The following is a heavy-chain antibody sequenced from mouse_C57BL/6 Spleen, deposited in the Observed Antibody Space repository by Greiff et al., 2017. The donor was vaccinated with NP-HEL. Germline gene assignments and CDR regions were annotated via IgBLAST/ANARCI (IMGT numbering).Heavy chain of an antibody. D-gene: IGHD3-2*02. CDR3: ARQLRLQFDY. CDR1: GYSFTGYY. J-gene: IGHJ2*01. V-gene: IGHV1-42*01. Sequence: EVQLQQSGPELVKPGASVKISCKASGYSFTGYYMNWVKQSPEKSLEWIGEINPSTGGTTYNQKFKAKATLTVDKSSSTAYMQLKSLTSEDSAVYYCARQLRLQFDYWGQGTTLTVSS. CDR2: INPSTGGT.